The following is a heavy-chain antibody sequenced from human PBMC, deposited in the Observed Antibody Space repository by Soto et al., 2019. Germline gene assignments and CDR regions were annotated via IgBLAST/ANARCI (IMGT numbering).Heavy chain of an antibody. D-gene: IGHD2-15*01. Sequence: ECLKISFKGYGYSFTSYWISWVRQIPGKGLEWMGRIDPSDSCTNYSPSFQGHVTISADKSISTAYLQWSSLKASDTAMYYCARHPTAAYCSGGSCYSANAGMDVWGQGTTVTVSS. CDR1: GYSFTSYW. V-gene: IGHV5-10-1*01. CDR3: ARHPTAAYCSGGSCYSANAGMDV. CDR2: IDPSDSCT. J-gene: IGHJ6*02.